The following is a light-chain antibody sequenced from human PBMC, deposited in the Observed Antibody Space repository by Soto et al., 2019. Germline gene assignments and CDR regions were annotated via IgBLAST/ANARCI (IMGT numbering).Light chain of an antibody. CDR1: SSDVGGYNY. V-gene: IGLV2-14*01. Sequence: QSALTQPASVSGSPGQSITISCTETSSDVGGYNYVSWYQQHPGKAPKLMIYDVSNRPSGVSNRFSGSKSGNTASLTISGLQAEDEADYYCSSYTSSSPPYVFGTGTKVTVL. CDR2: DVS. CDR3: SSYTSSSPPYV. J-gene: IGLJ1*01.